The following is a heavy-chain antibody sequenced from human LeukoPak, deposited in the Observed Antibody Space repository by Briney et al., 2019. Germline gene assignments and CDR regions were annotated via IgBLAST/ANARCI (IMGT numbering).Heavy chain of an antibody. D-gene: IGHD1-1*01. V-gene: IGHV4-59*01. CDR1: GGSISGYY. CDR2: IYYSGST. J-gene: IGHJ6*03. CDR3: ARRTRTGATAGGNYYYYYMDV. Sequence: SETLSLTCTVSGGSISGYYWSWIRQPPGKGLEWIGYIYYSGSTNYNPSLKSRVTISVDTSKNQFSLKLSSVTAADTAVYYCARRTRTGATAGGNYYYYYMDVWGTGTTVTVS.